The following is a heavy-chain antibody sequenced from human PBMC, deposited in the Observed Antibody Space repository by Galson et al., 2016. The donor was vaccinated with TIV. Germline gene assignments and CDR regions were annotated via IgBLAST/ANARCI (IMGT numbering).Heavy chain of an antibody. V-gene: IGHV3-30-3*01. CDR3: TRDGRGNWKYVDYFDY. D-gene: IGHD1-7*01. CDR1: GFTFSSYT. CDR2: ISHDGNNK. Sequence: SLRLSCAASGFTFSSYTFHWVRQTPGKGLEWVAIISHDGNNKDFADSVEGRFTISRDSSKNTAFLQMNSLRLEDTAVYYCTRDGRGNWKYVDYFDYWGPGTVVTVSS. J-gene: IGHJ4*02.